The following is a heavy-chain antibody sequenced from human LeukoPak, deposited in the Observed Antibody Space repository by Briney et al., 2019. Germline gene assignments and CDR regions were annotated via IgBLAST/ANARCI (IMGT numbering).Heavy chain of an antibody. Sequence: ASVKVSCKASGYTFTSSDINWVRQAAGQGLEWMGWINPNSGRTGYAQKFQGRVTMTVNTSISTAYMELSSLRFDDTAVYYCARGRSGLPAAGTYDYWGQGTLITVSS. V-gene: IGHV1-8*01. J-gene: IGHJ4*02. CDR3: ARGRSGLPAAGTYDY. CDR1: GYTFTSSD. D-gene: IGHD6-13*01. CDR2: INPNSGRT.